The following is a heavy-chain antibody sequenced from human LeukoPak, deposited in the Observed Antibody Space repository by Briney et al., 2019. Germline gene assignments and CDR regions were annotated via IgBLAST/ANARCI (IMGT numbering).Heavy chain of an antibody. CDR3: ARVFDGGSYYGESVGY. Sequence: RASVKVSCEASGYTFTGYYMHWVRQAPGQGLEWMGWINPNSGGTNYAQKFQGRVTMTRDTSISTAYMELSRLRSDDTAVYYCARVFDGGSYYGESVGYWGQGTLVTVSS. CDR2: INPNSGGT. V-gene: IGHV1-2*02. J-gene: IGHJ4*02. D-gene: IGHD1-26*01. CDR1: GYTFTGYY.